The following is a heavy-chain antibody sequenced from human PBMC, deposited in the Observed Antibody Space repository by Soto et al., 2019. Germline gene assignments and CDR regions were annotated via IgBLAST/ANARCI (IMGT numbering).Heavy chain of an antibody. CDR1: GGTFSSSA. D-gene: IGHD1-26*01. J-gene: IGHJ6*02. CDR3: ARDIDRQQLGGNYYYITDI. Sequence: QVQLVQSGAEVKKPGSSVKVSCKASGGTFSSSAISWVRQAPGQGLEWMGGISPIFRTPDYGQKFQGRVTITADESARTVYMELRVLRSEDTAVYFCARDIDRQQLGGNYYYITDIWCQGTTVTVSS. CDR2: ISPIFRTP. V-gene: IGHV1-69*12.